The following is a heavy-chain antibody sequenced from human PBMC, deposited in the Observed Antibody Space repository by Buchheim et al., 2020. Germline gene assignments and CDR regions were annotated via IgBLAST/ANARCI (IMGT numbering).Heavy chain of an antibody. J-gene: IGHJ5*02. CDR2: ISGSGGST. Sequence: EVQLLESGGGLVQPGGSLRLSCAASGFTFSSYAMSWVRQAPGKGLEWVSAISGSGGSTYYADSVKGRFTISRDNSKHKLYLQMNSLRAEDTAVYYCAKGSFAQQLVRGGFDPWGQGTL. D-gene: IGHD6-13*01. V-gene: IGHV3-23*01. CDR1: GFTFSSYA. CDR3: AKGSFAQQLVRGGFDP.